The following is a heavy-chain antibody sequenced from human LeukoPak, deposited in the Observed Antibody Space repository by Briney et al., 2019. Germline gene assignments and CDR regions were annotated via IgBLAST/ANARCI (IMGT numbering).Heavy chain of an antibody. V-gene: IGHV4-59*01. D-gene: IGHD3-3*01. Sequence: SETLSLTCTVSGGSISSYYWSWIRQPPGKGLEWIGYIYYSGSTNYNPSLKSRVTISVDTSKNLFSLKLSSVTAADTAVYYCARDLDFWSGYWGYFDLWGRGTLVTVSS. CDR3: ARDLDFWSGYWGYFDL. CDR2: IYYSGST. CDR1: GGSISSYY. J-gene: IGHJ2*01.